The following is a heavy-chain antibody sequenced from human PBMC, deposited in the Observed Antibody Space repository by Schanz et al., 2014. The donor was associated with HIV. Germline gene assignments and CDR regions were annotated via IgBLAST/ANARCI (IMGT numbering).Heavy chain of an antibody. CDR3: AKTAVAAAGPDSYYYYDMDV. Sequence: QVQLVQSGPEVKKPGSSVKVSCKASGGTFSSHGISWVRQAPGQGPEWMGGVIPMFGTTNYAQTFQGRVTITADKSTSTAYMELSSLRSDDTAVYYCAKTAVAAAGPDSYYYYDMDVWGQGTTVTVSS. CDR2: VIPMFGTT. V-gene: IGHV1-69*06. CDR1: GGTFSSHG. D-gene: IGHD6-13*01. J-gene: IGHJ6*01.